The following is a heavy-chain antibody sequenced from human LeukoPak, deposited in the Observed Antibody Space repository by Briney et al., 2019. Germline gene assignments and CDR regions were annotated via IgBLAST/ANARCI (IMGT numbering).Heavy chain of an antibody. D-gene: IGHD1-26*01. V-gene: IGHV3-66*01. CDR3: VKAVSGVGAPVVYGFDY. CDR1: GFTVSSNY. CDR2: IYSGGST. Sequence: GGSLRLSCAASGFTVSSNYMSWVRQAPGKGLEWVSVIYSGGSTYYADSVKGRFTISRDTSKDTLFLQMNSLRVEDTAVYYCVKAVSGVGAPVVYGFDYWGQGSLVTVSS. J-gene: IGHJ4*02.